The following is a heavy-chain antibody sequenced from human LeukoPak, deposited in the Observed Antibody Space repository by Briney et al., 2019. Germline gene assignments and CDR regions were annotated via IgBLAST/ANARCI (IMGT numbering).Heavy chain of an antibody. CDR2: IYYTGST. CDR1: GGSISTGAYY. J-gene: IGHJ5*02. CDR3: ARRKPAGWFDP. Sequence: SETLSLTCTVSGGSISTGAYYWGWIRQPPGKVLEWIGTIYYTGSTYYNPSLKSRVTISADTSKNQFSLKLTSVTAADTAVYYCARRKPAGWFDPWGQGTLVTVSS. V-gene: IGHV4-39*01.